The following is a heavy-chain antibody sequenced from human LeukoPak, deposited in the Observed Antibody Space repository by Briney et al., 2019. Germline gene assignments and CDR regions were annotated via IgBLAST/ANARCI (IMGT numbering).Heavy chain of an antibody. J-gene: IGHJ5*02. V-gene: IGHV3-30*02. D-gene: IGHD6-13*01. CDR1: GFTFSSYG. CDR2: IRYDGSNK. CDR3: AKGHTMYSSLFDP. Sequence: GGSLRLSCAASGFTFSSYGMHWVRQAPGKGLEWGAFIRYDGSNKYYADSVKGRFTISRDNSKNTLYLQMNSLRAEDTAVYYCAKGHTMYSSLFDPWGQGTLVTVSS.